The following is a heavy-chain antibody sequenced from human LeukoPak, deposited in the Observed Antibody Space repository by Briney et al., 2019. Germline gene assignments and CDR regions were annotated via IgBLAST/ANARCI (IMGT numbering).Heavy chain of an antibody. V-gene: IGHV3-7*02. J-gene: IGHJ5*02. CDR3: TIHMYDGYEGSSDTTMVRSP. D-gene: IGHD5-18*01. CDR2: INQEGSDK. Sequence: GGSLRLSCAASEFSFSTYWMSWVRQAPGKGLEWVASINQEGSDKYYVDSVKGRFTISRDNAKKSLYLQMNSLRAEDTAVYYCTIHMYDGYEGSSDTTMVRSPWGQGTLVTVSS. CDR1: EFSFSTYW.